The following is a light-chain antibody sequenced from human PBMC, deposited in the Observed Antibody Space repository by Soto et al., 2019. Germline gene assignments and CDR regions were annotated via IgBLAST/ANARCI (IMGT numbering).Light chain of an antibody. CDR2: GAS. J-gene: IGKJ1*01. CDR3: QQYDNWPIT. V-gene: IGKV3-15*01. Sequence: EIVLTQSPATLSLSPGERATLSCRASQSVSSNLAWYQQKPGQAPRLFIYGASTRATAIPPRFSGSGSGTEFTLTISSLQSEDFAVYYCQQYDNWPITFGQGTKVDI. CDR1: QSVSSN.